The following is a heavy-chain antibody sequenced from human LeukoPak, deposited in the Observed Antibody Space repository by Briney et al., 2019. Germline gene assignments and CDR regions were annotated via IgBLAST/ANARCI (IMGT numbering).Heavy chain of an antibody. CDR1: RGSISSSNW. Sequence: SETLSLTCAVSRGSISSSNWWSWVRQPPGKGLEWIGEIYHSGSTNYNPSLKSRVTISIDTSKNQFSLKLSSVTAADTAVYYCAKSSGSYYNVDFDYWGQGTLVTVSS. CDR3: AKSSGSYYNVDFDY. V-gene: IGHV4-4*02. J-gene: IGHJ4*02. D-gene: IGHD3-10*01. CDR2: IYHSGST.